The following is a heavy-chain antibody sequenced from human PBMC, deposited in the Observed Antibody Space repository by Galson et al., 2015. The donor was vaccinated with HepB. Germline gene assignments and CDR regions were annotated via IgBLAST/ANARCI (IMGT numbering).Heavy chain of an antibody. D-gene: IGHD3-22*01. CDR3: ARDPHYYDTPLYTFDY. V-gene: IGHV3-33*01. CDR1: GFTFSSYG. J-gene: IGHJ4*02. Sequence: SLRLSCAASGFTFSSYGMHWVRQAPGKGLEWVAVIWYDGSNKYYADSVKGRFTISRDNSKNTLYLQMNSLRAEDTAVYYCARDPHYYDTPLYTFDYWGQGTLVTVSS. CDR2: IWYDGSNK.